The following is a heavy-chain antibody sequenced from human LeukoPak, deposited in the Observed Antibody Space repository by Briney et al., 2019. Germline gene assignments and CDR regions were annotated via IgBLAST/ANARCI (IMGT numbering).Heavy chain of an antibody. D-gene: IGHD6-13*01. CDR3: ARGESTYSSSALDY. CDR1: GFIFSFYS. J-gene: IGHJ4*02. CDR2: INSSSSYI. V-gene: IGHV3-21*01. Sequence: TAGSLTCSCATSGFIFSFYSMNWLRHAPGMGLEWVSSINSSSSYIYYADSVKGRFTISRDNAKNSLYLQMSSLRAEDTAVYYCARGESTYSSSALDYWGQGSLVTVSS.